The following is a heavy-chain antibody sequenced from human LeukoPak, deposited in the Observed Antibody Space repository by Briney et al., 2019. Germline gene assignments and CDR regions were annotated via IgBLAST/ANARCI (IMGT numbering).Heavy chain of an antibody. Sequence: GGSLRLSCAASGFTFSSYAMSWVRQAPGKGLEWVSTISGSGGSTYYADSVKGRFTISRDNSKNTLYLQMNSLRAEDTAVYYCAKAIVPAATIELFDTWGQGALVTVCS. D-gene: IGHD2-2*01. CDR2: ISGSGGST. V-gene: IGHV3-23*01. CDR1: GFTFSSYA. CDR3: AKAIVPAATIELFDT. J-gene: IGHJ4*02.